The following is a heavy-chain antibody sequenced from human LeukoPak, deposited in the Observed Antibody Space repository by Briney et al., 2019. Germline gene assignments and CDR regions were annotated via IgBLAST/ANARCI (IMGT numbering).Heavy chain of an antibody. Sequence: GGSLRLSCAASGFTFSSYWMHWVRRAPGKGLVWVSRINSDGSSTSYADSVKGRFTISRDNAKNTPYLQMNSLRAEDTAVYYCANYCSSTSCPGDDAFDIWGQGTMVTVSS. J-gene: IGHJ3*02. D-gene: IGHD2-2*01. V-gene: IGHV3-74*01. CDR1: GFTFSSYW. CDR3: ANYCSSTSCPGDDAFDI. CDR2: INSDGSST.